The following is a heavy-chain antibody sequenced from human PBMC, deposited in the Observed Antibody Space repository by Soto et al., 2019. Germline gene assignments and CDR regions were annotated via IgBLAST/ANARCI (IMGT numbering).Heavy chain of an antibody. CDR2: ISAYNGNT. J-gene: IGHJ6*02. D-gene: IGHD3-22*01. CDR1: GYTITSYG. Sequence: ASVKVSCKASGYTITSYGISWVRQAPGQGLEWMGWISAYNGNTNYAQKLQGRVTMTTDTSTSTAYMELRSLRSEDTAVYYCARQPPFYDKGGRDVWGQGTTVTVS. V-gene: IGHV1-18*01. CDR3: ARQPPFYDKGGRDV.